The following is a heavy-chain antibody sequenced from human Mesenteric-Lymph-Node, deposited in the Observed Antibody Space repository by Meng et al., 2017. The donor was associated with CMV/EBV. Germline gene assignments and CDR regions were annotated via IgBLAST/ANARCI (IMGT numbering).Heavy chain of an antibody. CDR3: ARDDGCSSTSCYGTIDY. D-gene: IGHD2-2*01. CDR1: GFTFSSDG. CDR2: ISYDGSNK. Sequence: GFTFSSDGMHWVRQAPGKGLEWVAVISYDGSNKYYADSVKGRFTISRDNSKNTLYLQMNSLRAEDTAVYYCARDDGCSSTSCYGTIDYWGQGTLVTV. V-gene: IGHV3-30*19. J-gene: IGHJ4*02.